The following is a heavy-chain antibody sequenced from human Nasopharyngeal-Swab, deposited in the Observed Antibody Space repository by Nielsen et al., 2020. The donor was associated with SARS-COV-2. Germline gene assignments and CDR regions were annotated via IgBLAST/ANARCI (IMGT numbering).Heavy chain of an antibody. V-gene: IGHV3-30*03. D-gene: IGHD6-19*01. CDR2: ISYDGSNK. Sequence: GESLKISCAASGFTFSSYGMHWVRQAQGKGLEWVAVISYDGSNKNYADSVKGRFTISRDNSKNTLYLQMNSLRAEDTAVYYCAREAQTGYSSGWRYYYYGMDVWGQGTTVTVSS. CDR1: GFTFSSYG. CDR3: AREAQTGYSSGWRYYYYGMDV. J-gene: IGHJ6*02.